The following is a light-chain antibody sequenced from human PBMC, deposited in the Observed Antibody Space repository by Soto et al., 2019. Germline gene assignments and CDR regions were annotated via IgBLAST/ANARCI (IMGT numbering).Light chain of an antibody. J-gene: IGKJ5*01. CDR1: RSVSTY. CDR3: QQRSNWPPRIT. V-gene: IGKV3-11*01. Sequence: EIVLTQSPATLSLSPGERATLSCRDSRSVSTYLAWYQQKPGQAPRLLIYDASNRATGIPARFSGSGSGTDFTLTISSLEPEDFAVYYCQQRSNWPPRITFGQGTRLEIK. CDR2: DAS.